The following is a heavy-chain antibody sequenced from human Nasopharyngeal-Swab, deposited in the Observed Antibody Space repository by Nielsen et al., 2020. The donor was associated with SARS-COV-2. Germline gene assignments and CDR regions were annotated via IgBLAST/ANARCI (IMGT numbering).Heavy chain of an antibody. CDR1: GFTFSSYA. CDR3: AKAQVNIAAAPNGY. CDR2: ISGSGGST. Sequence: GGSLRLSCAASGFTFSSYAMSWVRQAPGKGLEWVSAISGSGGSTYYADSVKGRFTISRDNSKNTLHLQMNSLRAEDTAVYYCAKAQVNIAAAPNGYWGQGTLVTVSS. D-gene: IGHD6-13*01. V-gene: IGHV3-23*01. J-gene: IGHJ4*02.